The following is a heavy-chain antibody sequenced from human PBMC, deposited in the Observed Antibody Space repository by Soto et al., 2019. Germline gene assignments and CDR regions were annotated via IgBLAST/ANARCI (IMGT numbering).Heavy chain of an antibody. Sequence: SETLSLTCTVSGASINTHHWIWIRQPPGKELEWIGHLYYSESTKTNYNPSLKSRVSISVDTSKNHFSLKLSSVTAADTAVYYCARGNYYYYYGIDVWGQGTTVTVSS. J-gene: IGHJ6*01. V-gene: IGHV4-59*11. CDR2: LYYSESTKT. D-gene: IGHD6-13*01. CDR3: ARGNYYYYYGIDV. CDR1: GASINTHH.